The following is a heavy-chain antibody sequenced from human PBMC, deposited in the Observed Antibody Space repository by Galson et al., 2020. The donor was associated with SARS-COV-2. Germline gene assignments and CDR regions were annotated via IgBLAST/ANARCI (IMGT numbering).Heavy chain of an antibody. CDR1: GASSSSGSSY. V-gene: IGHV4-39*07. Sequence: SQTLSLTCPVSGASSSSGSSYWGWIRQPPGQGLEWIGSIYYGGNTFYNPSLRSRLTISLDTSKNQFSLQLNSVTAADTAVYYCARIPHDYGDHYPNYFDYWGRGTLVTVSS. CDR2: IYYGGNT. D-gene: IGHD4-17*01. CDR3: ARIPHDYGDHYPNYFDY. J-gene: IGHJ4*02.